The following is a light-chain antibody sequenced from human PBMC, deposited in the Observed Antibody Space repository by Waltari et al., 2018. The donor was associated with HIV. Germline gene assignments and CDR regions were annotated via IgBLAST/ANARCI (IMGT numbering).Light chain of an antibody. CDR3: QVWDSDSDHV. Sequence: SYVLTQPPSVSVAPGETATITCAGNNIGSKNVHWYQQRPGQAPILVIYYDNERPSGFPERFSGSNSGNTATLTIRRVEVADEADYYCQVWDSDSDHVFGPGTEVTVL. J-gene: IGLJ1*01. CDR1: NIGSKN. V-gene: IGLV3-21*01. CDR2: YDN.